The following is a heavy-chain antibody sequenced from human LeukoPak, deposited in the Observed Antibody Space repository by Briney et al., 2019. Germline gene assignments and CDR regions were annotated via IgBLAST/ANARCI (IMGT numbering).Heavy chain of an antibody. Sequence: GGALRLSCAVSGFTFSDHHIGWGRQAPGKGLEWVARSRNKDHRHSTEYATSVKGRFIISRDDSRNSLDLQMNSLNSDDTALYYCVRGYRGFDHWGQGTMVTVSS. J-gene: IGHJ4*02. D-gene: IGHD3-10*01. V-gene: IGHV3-72*01. CDR2: SRNKDHRHST. CDR1: GFTFSDHH. CDR3: VRGYRGFDH.